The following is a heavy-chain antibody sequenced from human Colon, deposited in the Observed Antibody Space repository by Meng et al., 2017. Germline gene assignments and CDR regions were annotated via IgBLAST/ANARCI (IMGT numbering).Heavy chain of an antibody. Sequence: QVHIQDSGPGLVKPSETLSLTCTVSGASVDSGSYHWSWVRQPPGKGLECIGYTYKGRSTYYNPSLKSRVSMSEDTSKNQFSLTLNSVTAADTGVYYCIAYMVGRGGLGSWGQGTLVTVSS. CDR1: GASVDSGSYH. D-gene: IGHD3/OR15-3a*01. CDR2: TYKGRST. V-gene: IGHV4-30-4*01. J-gene: IGHJ5*02. CDR3: IAYMVGRGGLGS.